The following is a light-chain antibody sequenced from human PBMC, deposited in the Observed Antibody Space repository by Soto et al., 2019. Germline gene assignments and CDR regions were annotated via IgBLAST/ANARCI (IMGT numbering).Light chain of an antibody. CDR3: MQALQTSIT. CDR1: QSLLHSNGYNY. V-gene: IGKV2-28*01. J-gene: IGKJ5*01. Sequence: DIVMTQSPLSLPVTPGEPASISCRSSQSLLHSNGYNYLDWYLQKPGQSPQLLIYLGSNRASGVPDRFSGSGSGTDFTLKINRMEAEDVGVYYCMQALQTSITFGQGTRLEIK. CDR2: LGS.